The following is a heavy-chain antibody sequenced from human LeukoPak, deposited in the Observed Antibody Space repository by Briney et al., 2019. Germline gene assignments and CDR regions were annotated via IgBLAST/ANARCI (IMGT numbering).Heavy chain of an antibody. CDR3: ARARYYYDSSGYPYNWFDP. CDR1: GFIFSTYS. V-gene: IGHV3-23*01. J-gene: IGHJ5*02. Sequence: GGSLRLSCAASGFIFSTYSISWVRQAPGKGLEWVSAISGSGGSTYYADSVKGRFTISRDNSKNTLYLQMNSLRAEDTAVYYCARARYYYDSSGYPYNWFDPWGQGTLVTVSS. D-gene: IGHD3-22*01. CDR2: ISGSGGST.